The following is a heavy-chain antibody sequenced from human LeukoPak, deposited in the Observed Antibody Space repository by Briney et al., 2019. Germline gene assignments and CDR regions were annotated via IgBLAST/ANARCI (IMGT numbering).Heavy chain of an antibody. Sequence: GGSLRLSCAASGFTFSSYSMNWVRQAPGKGLEWVSSISSSSSYIYYADSVKGRFTISRDNAKNSLYLQMNSLRAEDTAVYYCARVGATDAFDIWGQGTMGTVSS. CDR2: ISSSSSYI. CDR1: GFTFSSYS. J-gene: IGHJ3*02. V-gene: IGHV3-21*01. D-gene: IGHD1-26*01. CDR3: ARVGATDAFDI.